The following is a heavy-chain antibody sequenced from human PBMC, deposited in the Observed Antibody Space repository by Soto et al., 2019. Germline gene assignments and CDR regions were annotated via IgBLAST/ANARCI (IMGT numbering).Heavy chain of an antibody. CDR3: AGDSPPEDY. CDR2: ISAYNGNT. Sequence: QVQLVQSGAEVKKPGASVKVSCKASGYTFTSYAISWVRQAPGPGLEWMGWISAYNGNTNYAQKRQGIATMTTDTSTTTAYMDLRGPRSDDKAVYYCAGDSPPEDYWGQGTLVTVSS. V-gene: IGHV1-18*01. CDR1: GYTFTSYA. J-gene: IGHJ4*02.